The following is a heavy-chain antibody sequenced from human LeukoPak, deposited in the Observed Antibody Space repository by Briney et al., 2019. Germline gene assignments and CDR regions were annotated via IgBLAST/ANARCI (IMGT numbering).Heavy chain of an antibody. CDR3: ARHPTYYDFWSGYYFSGPFLDY. Sequence: SETLSLTCTVSGGSISSSSYYWGWIRQPPGKGLEWIGSIYYSGSTYYNPSLKSRVTISVDKSKNQFSLKLSSVTAADTAVYYCARHPTYYDFWSGYYFSGPFLDYWGQGTLVTVSS. V-gene: IGHV4-39*01. D-gene: IGHD3-3*01. J-gene: IGHJ4*02. CDR1: GGSISSSSYY. CDR2: IYYSGST.